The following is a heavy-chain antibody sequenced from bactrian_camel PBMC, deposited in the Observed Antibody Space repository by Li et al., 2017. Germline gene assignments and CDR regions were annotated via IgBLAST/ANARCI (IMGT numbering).Heavy chain of an antibody. V-gene: IGHV3S40*01. CDR1: RFTCRDAC. CDR3: AAEDQAPWDMGWRCNYNS. CDR2: IYTGGGST. Sequence: DVQLVESGGGSVQAGGSLRLSCGASRFTCRDACWGWFRQVPGKEREGIAAIYTGGGSTWYDDSVKGRFTISQLNATVYLQMNDLKPEDTALYTCAAEDQAPWDMGWRCNYNSWGQGTQVTVS. J-gene: IGHJ4*01. D-gene: IGHD1*01.